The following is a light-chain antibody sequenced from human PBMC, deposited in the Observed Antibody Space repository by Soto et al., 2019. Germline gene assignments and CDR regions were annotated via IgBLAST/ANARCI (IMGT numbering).Light chain of an antibody. J-gene: IGLJ1*01. CDR1: SSDVGGYNY. CDR2: EVS. V-gene: IGLV2-14*01. Sequence: QSALTQPASVSGSPGQSITISCTGTSSDVGGYNYVSRYQQHPAKAPKLMIFEVSNRPSGISNRFSGSKSGNTASLTISGLQAEDEADYYCSSYTSSSNYVFGTGTTVTVL. CDR3: SSYTSSSNYV.